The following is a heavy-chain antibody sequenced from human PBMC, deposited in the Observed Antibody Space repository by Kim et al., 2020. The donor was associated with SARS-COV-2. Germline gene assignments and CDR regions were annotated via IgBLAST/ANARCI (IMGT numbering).Heavy chain of an antibody. CDR3: ARLRRGGYFDY. V-gene: IGHV4-39*01. CDR1: GGSISSSSYY. J-gene: IGHJ4*02. Sequence: SETLSLTCTVSGGSISSSSYYWGWIRQPPGKGLEWIGSIYYSGSTYYNPSLKSRVTISVDTSKNQFSLKLSSVTAADTAVYYCARLRRGGYFDYWGQGTLVTVSS. D-gene: IGHD3-16*01. CDR2: IYYSGST.